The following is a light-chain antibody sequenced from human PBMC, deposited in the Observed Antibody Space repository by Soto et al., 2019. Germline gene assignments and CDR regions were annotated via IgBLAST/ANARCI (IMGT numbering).Light chain of an antibody. V-gene: IGKV3-20*01. CDR2: GAS. Sequence: EIVLTQSPGTLSLSPGERATLSCRASQSVSSNYLAWYQQKPGQAPRVLIYGASSRAIGIPDRFSGSGSGTDFTLTISRLEPEDFAVYYCQQYGTSPLRFGGGTKVEIK. J-gene: IGKJ4*01. CDR3: QQYGTSPLR. CDR1: QSVSSNY.